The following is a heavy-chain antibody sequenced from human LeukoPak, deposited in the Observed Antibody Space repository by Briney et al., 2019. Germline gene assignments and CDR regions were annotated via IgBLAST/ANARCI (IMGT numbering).Heavy chain of an antibody. CDR3: ARDSVRAFDI. CDR1: GFIFHDYG. V-gene: IGHV3-20*04. J-gene: IGHJ3*02. D-gene: IGHD3-10*01. CDR2: ISWNGGTT. Sequence: GGSLRLSCAASGFIFHDYGLSWVRQAPGKGLEWVSGISWNGGTTGYAGSVKGRFTISRDNAKNSLYLQMNSLRAEDTALYYCARDSVRAFDIWGQGTMVTVSS.